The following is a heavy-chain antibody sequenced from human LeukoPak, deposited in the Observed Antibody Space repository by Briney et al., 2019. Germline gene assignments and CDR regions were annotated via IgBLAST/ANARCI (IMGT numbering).Heavy chain of an antibody. V-gene: IGHV4-38-2*02. D-gene: IGHD5-12*01. CDR1: GYSISSGYY. Sequence: SETLSLTCTVSGYSISSGYYWGWIRQPPGKGLEWIGSIYYSGSTYYNPSLKSRVTISVDTSKNQFSLKLSSVTAADTAVYYCARGGVATITGDNWFDPWGQGTLVTVSS. J-gene: IGHJ5*02. CDR3: ARGGVATITGDNWFDP. CDR2: IYYSGST.